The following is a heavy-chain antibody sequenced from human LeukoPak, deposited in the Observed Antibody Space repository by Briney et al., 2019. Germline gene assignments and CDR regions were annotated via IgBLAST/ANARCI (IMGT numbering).Heavy chain of an antibody. CDR1: GFTVSSNY. Sequence: PGGSLRLSCAASGFTVSSNYMSWVRQAPGKGLEWVSSISSSSSYIYYADSVKGRFTISRDNAKNSLYLQMNSLRAEDTAVYYCARTYYSGYDWGMPDYWGQGTLVTVSS. J-gene: IGHJ4*02. CDR3: ARTYYSGYDWGMPDY. V-gene: IGHV3-21*01. D-gene: IGHD5-12*01. CDR2: ISSSSSYI.